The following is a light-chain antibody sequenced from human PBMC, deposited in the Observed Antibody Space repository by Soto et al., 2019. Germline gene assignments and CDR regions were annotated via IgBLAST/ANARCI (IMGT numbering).Light chain of an antibody. Sequence: VVLTQSPATLSLSPGDRATLSCRASRHVYINALGWYQQKPGRTPTLLIYGASTRATDIPDRCSATGSGTDFSLTISGVEPEDSAVYYCQQYGASPFSFCPGTRLEI. J-gene: IGKJ3*01. CDR1: RHVYINA. CDR3: QQYGASPFS. V-gene: IGKV3-20*01. CDR2: GAS.